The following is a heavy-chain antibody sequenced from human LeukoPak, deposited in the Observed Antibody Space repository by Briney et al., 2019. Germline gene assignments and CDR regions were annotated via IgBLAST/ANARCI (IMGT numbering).Heavy chain of an antibody. CDR1: GFTFSSYA. CDR3: ASLPVVAAHYYFDY. CDR2: ISYDGSNK. Sequence: GGSLRLSCAASGFTFSSYAMHWVRQAPGKGLEWVAVISYDGSNKYYADSVKGRFTISRDNSKNTLYLQMNSLRAEDTAVYYCASLPVVAAHYYFDYWGQGTLVTVSS. V-gene: IGHV3-30*04. D-gene: IGHD2-15*01. J-gene: IGHJ4*02.